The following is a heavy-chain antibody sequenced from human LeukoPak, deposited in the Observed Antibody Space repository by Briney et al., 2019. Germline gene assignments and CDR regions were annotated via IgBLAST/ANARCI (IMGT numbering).Heavy chain of an antibody. V-gene: IGHV3-30*03. CDR1: GFTFSSYG. D-gene: IGHD3-22*01. J-gene: IGHJ4*02. CDR3: ARDLLFVYDSSGPRGY. CDR2: ISYDGSNK. Sequence: GGSLRLSCAASGFTFSSYGMHWVRQAPGKGLEWVAVISYDGSNKYYADSVKGRFTISRDNSKNTLYLQMNSLRAEDTAVYYCARDLLFVYDSSGPRGYWGQGTLVTVSS.